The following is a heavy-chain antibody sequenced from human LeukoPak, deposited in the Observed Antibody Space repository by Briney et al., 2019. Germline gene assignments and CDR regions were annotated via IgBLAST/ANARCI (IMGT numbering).Heavy chain of an antibody. CDR3: AREPNWGYRREYFDY. CDR1: GFTFSSYE. D-gene: IGHD7-27*01. CDR2: ISSSSSYI. J-gene: IGHJ4*02. V-gene: IGHV3-21*01. Sequence: PGGSLRLSCAASGFTFSSYEMNWVRQAPGKGLEWISSISSSSSYIYYADSVRGRFTISRDNAKNSLYLQMNSLRAEDTAVYYCAREPNWGYRREYFDYWGQGTLVTVSS.